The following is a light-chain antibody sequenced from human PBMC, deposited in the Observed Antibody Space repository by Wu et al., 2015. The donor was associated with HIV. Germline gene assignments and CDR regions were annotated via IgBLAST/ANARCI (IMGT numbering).Light chain of an antibody. CDR2: AAS. Sequence: DIQMTQSPSSVSASVGDDVVMTCRASQDIGTSLAWYQQRSGGVPKLLIYAASRLESGVTSRFNAPGSGIEFTLAIANLQSVDFATYYCQQASSFPQTFGQGTIVEIK. J-gene: IGKJ1*01. V-gene: IGKV1-12*01. CDR3: QQASSFPQT. CDR1: QDIGTS.